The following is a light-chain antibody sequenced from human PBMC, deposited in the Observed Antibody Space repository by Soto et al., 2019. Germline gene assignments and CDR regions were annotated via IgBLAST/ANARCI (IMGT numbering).Light chain of an antibody. CDR1: RSDVGGYNY. V-gene: IGLV2-11*01. Sequence: QSALTQPRSVSGSPGQSDTISCTGTRSDVGGYNYVSWYQQHPGKAPKLMIYDVSKRPSGVPDPFSGSKSGNTASLTISGLQAEVEVDYYCCSYAGGYYVFGSGTKVTVL. J-gene: IGLJ1*01. CDR2: DVS. CDR3: CSYAGGYYV.